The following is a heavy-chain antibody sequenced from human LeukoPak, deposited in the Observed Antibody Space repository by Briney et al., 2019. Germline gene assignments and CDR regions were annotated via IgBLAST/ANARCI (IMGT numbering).Heavy chain of an antibody. Sequence: GGSLRLSCSASGFTASSNYMSWVRQAPGKGLEWVSVIYSGGSTYYADSVEGRFTISRDNSKNTLYLQMNSLRAEDTAVYYCARSHMSRGGGSCYIDYWGQGTLVTVSS. D-gene: IGHD2-15*01. J-gene: IGHJ4*02. CDR2: IYSGGST. CDR1: GFTASSNY. CDR3: ARSHMSRGGGSCYIDY. V-gene: IGHV3-53*01.